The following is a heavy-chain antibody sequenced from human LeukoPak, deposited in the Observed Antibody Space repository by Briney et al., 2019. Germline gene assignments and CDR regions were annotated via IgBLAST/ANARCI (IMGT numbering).Heavy chain of an antibody. Sequence: GGSLRLSCAASGFTVSSNYMSWVRQAPGKGLEWVSVIYSGGSTYYADSVKGRFTISRDNSKNTLYLQMNSLRAEDTAVYYCARDLSRYYCSSTSCYNRYYMDVWGKGTTVTVSS. D-gene: IGHD2-2*02. V-gene: IGHV3-53*01. CDR1: GFTVSSNY. J-gene: IGHJ6*03. CDR2: IYSGGST. CDR3: ARDLSRYYCSSTSCYNRYYMDV.